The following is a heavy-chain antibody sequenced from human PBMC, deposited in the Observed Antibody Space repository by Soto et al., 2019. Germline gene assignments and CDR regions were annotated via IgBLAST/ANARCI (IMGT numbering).Heavy chain of an antibody. CDR3: ARDIPSSFGYSKEAEYFQH. CDR2: ISSSSSYI. J-gene: IGHJ1*01. D-gene: IGHD3-22*01. V-gene: IGHV3-21*01. Sequence: GGSLRLSCAASGFTFSSYSMNWVRQAPGKGLEWVSSISSSSSYIYYADSVKGRFTISRDNAKNSLYLQMNSLRAEDTAVYYCARDIPSSFGYSKEAEYFQHWGQGTLVTVSS. CDR1: GFTFSSYS.